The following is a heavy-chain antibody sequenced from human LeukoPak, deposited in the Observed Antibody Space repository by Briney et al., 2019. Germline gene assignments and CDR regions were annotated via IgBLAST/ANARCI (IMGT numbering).Heavy chain of an antibody. V-gene: IGHV4-39*07. Sequence: ETLSLTCTVSGGSISSSSYYWGWIRQPPGKGLEWIGSVYYSGGTYYNPSLKSRVTMSVDTSKNQFSLKLSSVTAADTAVYYCARELNGYLPFYYYYMDVWGKGTTVTISS. CDR2: VYYSGGT. CDR1: GGSISSSSYY. CDR3: ARELNGYLPFYYYYMDV. D-gene: IGHD3-16*02. J-gene: IGHJ6*03.